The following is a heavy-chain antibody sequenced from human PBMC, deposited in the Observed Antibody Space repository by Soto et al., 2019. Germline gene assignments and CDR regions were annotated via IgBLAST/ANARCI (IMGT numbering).Heavy chain of an antibody. CDR3: ARDTGDGTFDF. CDR2: INAGYGNT. V-gene: IGHV1-3*01. D-gene: IGHD7-27*01. Sequence: ASVKVSCKASGYTFSSYAMHWVRQAPGQRLEWMGWINAGYGNTKSSQKFQDRVTISRDTSASTAYMELTSLRSEDTAVYYCARDTGDGTFDFWGQGTLVAVSS. J-gene: IGHJ4*02. CDR1: GYTFSSYA.